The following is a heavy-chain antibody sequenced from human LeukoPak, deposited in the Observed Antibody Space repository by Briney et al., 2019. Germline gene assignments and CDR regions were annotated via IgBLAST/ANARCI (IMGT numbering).Heavy chain of an antibody. V-gene: IGHV4-38-2*02. D-gene: IGHD3-10*01. Sequence: SETLSLTCTVSGYSISSGYFWGWIRQSPGKGLEWIGTIHHSGTTYYNPSLKSRVTIPVDTSKNQFSLKVISVAAADTAVYYCARWMVRGVSTFDYWGQGTLVTVSS. CDR1: GYSISSGYF. CDR3: ARWMVRGVSTFDY. CDR2: IHHSGTT. J-gene: IGHJ4*02.